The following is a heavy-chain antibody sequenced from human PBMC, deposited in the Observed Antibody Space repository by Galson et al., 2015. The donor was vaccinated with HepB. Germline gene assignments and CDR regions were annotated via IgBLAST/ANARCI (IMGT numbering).Heavy chain of an antibody. V-gene: IGHV3-33*01. CDR1: GATFSHYG. J-gene: IGHJ4*02. Sequence: SLSLSCAVSGATFSHYGMHWVRQAPGTGLEWVAGIWADGTKKVYAESVQGRFTISRDNSKNILYLQMDSLRVEDTAAYFCTRDGSGSRPESYFDYWGQGTLVTVSS. CDR2: IWADGTKK. D-gene: IGHD1-26*01. CDR3: TRDGSGSRPESYFDY.